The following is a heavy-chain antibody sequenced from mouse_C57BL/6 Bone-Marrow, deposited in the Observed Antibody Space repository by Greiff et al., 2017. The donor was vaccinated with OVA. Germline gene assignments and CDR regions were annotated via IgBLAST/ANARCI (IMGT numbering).Heavy chain of an antibody. CDR3: ARRSDSSYDYAMDY. Sequence: QVQLQQSGAELVRPGTSVKMSCKASGYTFTNYWIGWAKQRPGHGLEWIGDIYPGGGYTNYNEKFKGKATLTADKSSSTAYMQFSSLTSEDSAIYYCARRSDSSYDYAMDYWGQGTSVTVSS. CDR1: GYTFTNYW. D-gene: IGHD1-1*01. CDR2: IYPGGGYT. J-gene: IGHJ4*01. V-gene: IGHV1-63*01.